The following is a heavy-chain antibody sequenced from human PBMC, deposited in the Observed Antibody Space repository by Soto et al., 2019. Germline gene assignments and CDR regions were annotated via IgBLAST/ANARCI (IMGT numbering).Heavy chain of an antibody. J-gene: IGHJ6*01. Sequence: PSWTLSLTSTVSGGSGTSYYSISIRQPPGKALKWIGTIYYSGSTNYNPSLKSRVSLSVDTSKNHFSLKVGSVTAAATAVYFCGRALYGSGVLDVWAQGPTVNLSS. V-gene: IGHV4-59*02. CDR3: GRALYGSGVLDV. D-gene: IGHD3-10*01. CDR1: GGSGTSYY. CDR2: IYYSGST.